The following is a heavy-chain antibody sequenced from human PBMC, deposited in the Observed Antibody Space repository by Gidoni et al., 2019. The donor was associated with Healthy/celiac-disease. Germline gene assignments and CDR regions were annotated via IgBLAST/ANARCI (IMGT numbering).Heavy chain of an antibody. D-gene: IGHD6-19*01. V-gene: IGHV3-66*02. CDR1: GFTVSSNY. CDR2: IYSGGST. Sequence: EVQSVESGGGLVQPGGSLRLSCDASGFTVSSNYMSWVRQAPGKGLEWVSVIYSGGSTYYADSVKGLFTISRDNSKNTLYLQMNSLRAEDTAVYYCARVAVAEIYPYFFDYWGQGTLVTVSS. J-gene: IGHJ4*02. CDR3: ARVAVAEIYPYFFDY.